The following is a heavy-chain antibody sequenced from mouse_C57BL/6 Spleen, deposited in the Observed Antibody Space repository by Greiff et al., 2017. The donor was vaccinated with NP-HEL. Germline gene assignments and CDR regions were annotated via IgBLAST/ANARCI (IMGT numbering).Heavy chain of an antibody. V-gene: IGHV8-12*01. J-gene: IGHJ3*01. D-gene: IGHD4-1*01. CDR2: IYWDDDK. CDR3: ARSNWDRFAY. CDR1: GFSLSTSGMG. Sequence: QVTLKESGPGILQSSQTLSLTCSFSGFSLSTSGMGVSWIRQPSGKGLEWLAHIYWDDDKRYNPSLKSRLTISKDTSRNQVFLKITSVDTADTATYYCARSNWDRFAYWGQGTLVTVSA.